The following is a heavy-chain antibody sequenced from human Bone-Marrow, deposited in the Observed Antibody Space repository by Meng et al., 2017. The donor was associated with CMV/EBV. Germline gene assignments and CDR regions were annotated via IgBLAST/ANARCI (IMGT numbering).Heavy chain of an antibody. V-gene: IGHV1-8*01. CDR3: ARLPHTIFGVVNGMDV. CDR2: MNPNSSNT. D-gene: IGHD3-3*01. Sequence: ASVKVSCKASGYTFTSYDINWVRQATGQGLEWRGWMNPNSSNTGYAQKFQGRVTMTRNTSISTAYMEQSSLRSEDTAVYYCARLPHTIFGVVNGMDVWGQGTTVTVSS. J-gene: IGHJ6*02. CDR1: GYTFTSYD.